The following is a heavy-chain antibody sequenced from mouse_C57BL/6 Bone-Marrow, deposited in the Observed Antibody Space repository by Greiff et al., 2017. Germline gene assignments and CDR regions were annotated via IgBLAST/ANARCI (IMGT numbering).Heavy chain of an antibody. CDR3: ARPYGNLYLFAY. V-gene: IGHV5-17*01. Sequence: EVKVVESGGGLVKPGGSLKLSCAASGFTFSDYGMHWVRQAPEKGLEWFAYISSGSSTIYYADKVKGRFTISRDNAKNTLFLQMTSLRSEDTAMYYCARPYGNLYLFAYWGQGTLVTVSA. J-gene: IGHJ3*01. D-gene: IGHD2-1*01. CDR1: GFTFSDYG. CDR2: ISSGSSTI.